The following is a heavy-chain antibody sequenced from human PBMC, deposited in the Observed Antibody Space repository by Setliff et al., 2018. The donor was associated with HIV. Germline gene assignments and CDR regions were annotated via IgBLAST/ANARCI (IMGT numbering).Heavy chain of an antibody. V-gene: IGHV1-3*01. J-gene: IGHJ4*01. CDR3: ARGALLAVFDFDH. Sequence: ASVKVSCKASGYTFTTYPIHWVRQAPGQSLEWMGWINVGKGDTKYSQELQGRITLTTDTSVNTAYMELSSLRSDDTAVYFCARGALLAVFDFDHWGHGTLVTVS. D-gene: IGHD3-10*01. CDR1: GYTFTTYP. CDR2: INVGKGDT.